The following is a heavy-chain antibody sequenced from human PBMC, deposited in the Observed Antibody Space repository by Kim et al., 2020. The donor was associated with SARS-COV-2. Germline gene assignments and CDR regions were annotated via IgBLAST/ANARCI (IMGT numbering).Heavy chain of an antibody. CDR2: ISGSGGST. D-gene: IGHD5-12*01. V-gene: IGHV3-23*01. CDR3: AKLRPKWPERKYYFDY. J-gene: IGHJ4*02. CDR1: GFTFSSYA. Sequence: GGSLRLSCAASGFTFSSYAMSWVRQAPGKGLEWVSAISGSGGSTYYADSVKGRFTISRDNSKNTLYLQMNSLRAEDTAVYYCAKLRPKWPERKYYFDYWGQGTLVTVSS.